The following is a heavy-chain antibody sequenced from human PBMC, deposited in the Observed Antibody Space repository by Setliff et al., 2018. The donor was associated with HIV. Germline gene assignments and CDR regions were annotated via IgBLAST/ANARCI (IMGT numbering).Heavy chain of an antibody. Sequence: SETLSLPCTAAGSSLRSSRYYWGWIRQPPGKGLEWIGSIKYSGSPYYNPSLQSRVTISVDTSKHRFSLKLSSVTAADTGFYYCARLPGDRYTIAWEYYMDYWGQGTLVTVSS. V-gene: IGHV4-39*01. J-gene: IGHJ4*02. CDR3: ARLPGDRYTIAWEYYMDY. CDR2: IKYSGSP. CDR1: GSSLRSSRYY. D-gene: IGHD1-20*01.